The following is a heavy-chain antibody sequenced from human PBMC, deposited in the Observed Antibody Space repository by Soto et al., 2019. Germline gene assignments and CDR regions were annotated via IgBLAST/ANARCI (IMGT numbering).Heavy chain of an antibody. CDR2: MNPNSGNT. D-gene: IGHD3-9*01. J-gene: IGHJ6*03. Sequence: ASVKVSCKASGYTFTSYDINWVRQATGQGLEWMGWMNPNSGNTGYAQKFQGRVTMTRNTSISTAYMELSSLRSEDTAVYYCARGLRYFDWLPYYYYMDVWGKGTTVTVS. CDR3: ARGLRYFDWLPYYYYMDV. V-gene: IGHV1-8*01. CDR1: GYTFTSYD.